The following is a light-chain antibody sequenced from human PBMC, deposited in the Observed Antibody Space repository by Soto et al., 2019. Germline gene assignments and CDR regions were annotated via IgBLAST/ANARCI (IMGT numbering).Light chain of an antibody. CDR3: QQGHNWPLT. CDR2: SAS. CDR1: QSISTE. J-gene: IGKJ2*01. Sequence: EIVMTQSPATLSVSPGERATLSCRASQSISTELAWYQQKPGQPPRLLIYSASTRATGVPARFTGSGSGSEFTLTISGLQSEDFAVYYCQQGHNWPLTLGHGTRLEI. V-gene: IGKV3-15*01.